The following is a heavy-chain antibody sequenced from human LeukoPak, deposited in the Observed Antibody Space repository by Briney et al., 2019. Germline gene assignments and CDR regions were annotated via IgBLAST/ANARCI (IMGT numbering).Heavy chain of an antibody. Sequence: SVKVSCKASGGTFSSYAISWVRQAPGQGLEWMGGIIPIFGTANYAQKFQGRVTITADESTSTAYMELSSLRSEDTAVYYCARVPTLRVAGHFDYWGQGTLVTVSS. J-gene: IGHJ4*02. CDR1: GGTFSSYA. CDR2: IIPIFGTA. D-gene: IGHD6-19*01. V-gene: IGHV1-69*13. CDR3: ARVPTLRVAGHFDY.